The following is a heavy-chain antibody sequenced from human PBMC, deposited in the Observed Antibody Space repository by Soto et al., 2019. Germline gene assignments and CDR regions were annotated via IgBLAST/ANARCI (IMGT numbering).Heavy chain of an antibody. CDR3: ARPLPYCSSTSCYTQDAFDI. CDR2: IYYSGST. D-gene: IGHD2-2*02. Sequence: SETLSLTCTVSGGSISSGGYYWSWIRQHPGKGLEWIGYIYYSGSTYYNPSLKSRVTISVDTSKNQFSLKLSSVTAADTAVYYCARPLPYCSSTSCYTQDAFDIWGQGTMVTVSS. J-gene: IGHJ3*02. V-gene: IGHV4-31*03. CDR1: GGSISSGGYY.